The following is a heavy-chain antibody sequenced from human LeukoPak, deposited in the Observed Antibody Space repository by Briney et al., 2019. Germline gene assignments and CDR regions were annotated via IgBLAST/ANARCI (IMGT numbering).Heavy chain of an antibody. Sequence: ASVKVSCKASGYTFTGYYFHWVRQAPGQGLEWMGWINPNSGGTNYAQKFQGRVTMTRDTSISTAYMELSRLRSDDTAVYYCARSGSGYDKSNWFDPWGQGTLVTVSS. CDR1: GYTFTGYY. CDR3: ARSGSGYDKSNWFDP. V-gene: IGHV1-2*02. D-gene: IGHD5-12*01. CDR2: INPNSGGT. J-gene: IGHJ5*02.